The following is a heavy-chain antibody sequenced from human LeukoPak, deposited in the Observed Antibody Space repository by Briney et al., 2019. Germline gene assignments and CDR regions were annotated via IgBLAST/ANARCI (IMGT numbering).Heavy chain of an antibody. J-gene: IGHJ4*02. D-gene: IGHD2-21*02. Sequence: GGSLRLSCAASGFTFSSYWMHWVRQAPGKGLVWVSRIESDGSSTTYADSVKGRFTISRDNAKNTLYLQMNSLRAEDPAVYYCARGPATALCDYWGQGTLVTASS. CDR2: IESDGSST. CDR3: ARGPATALCDY. V-gene: IGHV3-74*01. CDR1: GFTFSSYW.